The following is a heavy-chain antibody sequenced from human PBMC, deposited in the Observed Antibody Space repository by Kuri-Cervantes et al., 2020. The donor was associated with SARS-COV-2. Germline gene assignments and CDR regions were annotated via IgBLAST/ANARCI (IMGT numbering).Heavy chain of an antibody. CDR2: IYSGGGT. Sequence: GESLKIPCTASTLTFSDYAMSWVRQAPGKGLEWVSVIYSGGGTHYADSVKGRFTISRDDSKNTLYLQMNSLRDEDTAVYYCASDTSSWSSDYYDMDVWGQGTTVTVSS. V-gene: IGHV3-23*01. CDR3: ASDTSSWSSDYYDMDV. CDR1: TLTFSDYA. D-gene: IGHD3-22*01. J-gene: IGHJ6*02.